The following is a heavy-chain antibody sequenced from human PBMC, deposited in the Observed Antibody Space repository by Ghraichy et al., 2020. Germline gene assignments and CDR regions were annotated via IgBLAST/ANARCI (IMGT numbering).Heavy chain of an antibody. D-gene: IGHD6-13*01. V-gene: IGHV4-39*01. J-gene: IGHJ5*02. CDR1: GGSISSSSYY. Sequence: SETLSLTCTVSGGSISSSSYYWGWIRQPPGKGLEWIGSIYYSGSTYYNPSLKSRVTISVDTSKNQFSLKLSSVTAADTAVYYCARREQQPPQYNWFDPWGQGTLVTVSS. CDR2: IYYSGST. CDR3: ARREQQPPQYNWFDP.